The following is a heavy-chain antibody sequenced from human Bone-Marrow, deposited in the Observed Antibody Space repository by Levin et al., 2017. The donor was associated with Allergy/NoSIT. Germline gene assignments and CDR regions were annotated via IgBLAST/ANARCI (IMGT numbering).Heavy chain of an antibody. V-gene: IGHV3-23*01. CDR1: GFTFNNYA. D-gene: IGHD3-9*01. CDR2: ISDSGVGT. CDR3: AKDFGATPGYWFDS. Sequence: GESLKISCAASGFTFNNYAMSWVRQAPGEGLEWVSSISDSGVGTYYADSVKGRFTISRDNSKNTLYLQSNSLRAEDTAIFYCAKDFGATPGYWFDSWGQGTLVTVSS. J-gene: IGHJ5*01.